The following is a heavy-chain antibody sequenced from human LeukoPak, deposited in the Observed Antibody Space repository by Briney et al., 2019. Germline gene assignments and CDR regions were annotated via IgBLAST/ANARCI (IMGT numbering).Heavy chain of an antibody. Sequence: SVTVSCTASGGTFSSYAISWVRQAPGQGLEWMGGIIPIFGTANYAQKFQGRVTITADESTSTAYMELSSLRSEDTAVYYCARPRAYYYDSSGYYYEPFHFDYWGQGTLVTVSS. D-gene: IGHD3-22*01. CDR1: GGTFSSYA. J-gene: IGHJ4*02. CDR2: IIPIFGTA. V-gene: IGHV1-69*13. CDR3: ARPRAYYYDSSGYYYEPFHFDY.